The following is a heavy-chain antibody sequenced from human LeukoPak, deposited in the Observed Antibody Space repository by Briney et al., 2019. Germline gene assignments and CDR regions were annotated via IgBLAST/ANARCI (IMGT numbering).Heavy chain of an antibody. J-gene: IGHJ4*02. Sequence: GGSLRLSCAASGFTFSSYSMNWVRQAPGKGLEWVSYISSSSSTIYYADSVKGRFAISRDNAKNSLYLQMNSLRAEDTAVYYCARRAGGYSHPYDYWGQGVLVTVSS. CDR3: ARRAGGYSHPYDY. D-gene: IGHD4-23*01. V-gene: IGHV3-48*01. CDR1: GFTFSSYS. CDR2: ISSSSSTI.